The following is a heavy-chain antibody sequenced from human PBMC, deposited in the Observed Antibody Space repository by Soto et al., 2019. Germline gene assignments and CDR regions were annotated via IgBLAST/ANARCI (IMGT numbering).Heavy chain of an antibody. CDR3: ASIPPSAVGATTEVDY. Sequence: EVQLVESGGGLVQPGGSLSLSCAVSGFTFTIHWMHCVRQGPGKGLEWVSRINGDGSSTSYADSVKGRFTISRDNAKNALYLQMNSLRADDTGVYYCASIPPSAVGATTEVDYWGQGILVAVSS. CDR2: INGDGSST. V-gene: IGHV3-74*01. J-gene: IGHJ4*02. D-gene: IGHD1-26*01. CDR1: GFTFTIHW.